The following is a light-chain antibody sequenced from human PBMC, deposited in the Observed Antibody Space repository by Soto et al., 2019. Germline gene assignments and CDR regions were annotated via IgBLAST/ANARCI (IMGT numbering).Light chain of an antibody. CDR3: SSFTSSTTLI. CDR1: SGDVGAYNY. Sequence: QSALTQPASVSGSPGQSITISCTGTSGDVGAYNYVSWYQQHPGKAPKLMIYDVSNRPSGVSNRFSGSKFGNTASLTISGLQAEDEADYYCSSFTSSTTLIFGGGTKLTVL. V-gene: IGLV2-14*03. CDR2: DVS. J-gene: IGLJ2*01.